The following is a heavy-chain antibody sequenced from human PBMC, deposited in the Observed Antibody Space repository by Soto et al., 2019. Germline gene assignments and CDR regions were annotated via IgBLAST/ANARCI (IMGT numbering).Heavy chain of an antibody. CDR3: TKGGRGMDV. V-gene: IGHV3-30*18. CDR1: GFTFSTYG. D-gene: IGHD3-16*01. Sequence: QVQLVESGGGVVQPGRSLRLSCAASGFTFSTYGIHWVRQAPGKGLEWVAVGSYDGSNQYYADSVKGRFTVSRDNSKNTLYLQMNSLTGEDTAVYYCTKGGRGMDVWGQGTTVTVTS. J-gene: IGHJ6*02. CDR2: GSYDGSNQ.